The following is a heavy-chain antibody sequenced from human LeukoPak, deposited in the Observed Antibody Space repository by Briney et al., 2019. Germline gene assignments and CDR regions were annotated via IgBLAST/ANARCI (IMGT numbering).Heavy chain of an antibody. CDR1: GFTFGDYG. D-gene: IGHD4-17*01. CDR2: LNWDGGTT. Sequence: PGESLRLSCTASGFTFGDYGMSWVRQAPGKGLEWVSGLNWDGGTTGYAGSVKGRFTISRDNAKNSLYLQMNSLRAEDTALYYCARAQTYGDYRLLLDYWGQGTLVTVSS. V-gene: IGHV3-20*04. J-gene: IGHJ4*02. CDR3: ARAQTYGDYRLLLDY.